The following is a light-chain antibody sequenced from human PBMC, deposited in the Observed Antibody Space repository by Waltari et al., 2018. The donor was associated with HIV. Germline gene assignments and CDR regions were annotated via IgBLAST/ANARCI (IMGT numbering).Light chain of an antibody. Sequence: QSALTQPASVSGSPGQSTTISCPGTSSAVGGYNLVSWYQQHPAKAPKLMIYEVSKRPSGVSNRFSGSKSGNTASLTLSGLQAEDEADYYCCAYAGSTTYVIFGGGTKLTVL. V-gene: IGLV2-23*02. CDR2: EVS. J-gene: IGLJ2*01. CDR1: SSAVGGYNL. CDR3: CAYAGSTTYVI.